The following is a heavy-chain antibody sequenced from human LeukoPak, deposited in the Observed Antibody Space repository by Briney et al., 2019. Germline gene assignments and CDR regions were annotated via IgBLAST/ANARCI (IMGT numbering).Heavy chain of an antibody. CDR2: ITRSSYI. Sequence: GGSLRLSCAASGFTFSSYSMNWVRQAPGKGLEWVSSITRSSYIYYADSVKGRFTISRDNAKNSLYLQMNSLRAEDTAVYYCAGYASSGRRDALDIWGQGTVVTVSS. J-gene: IGHJ3*02. D-gene: IGHD3-22*01. CDR3: AGYASSGRRDALDI. V-gene: IGHV3-21*01. CDR1: GFTFSSYS.